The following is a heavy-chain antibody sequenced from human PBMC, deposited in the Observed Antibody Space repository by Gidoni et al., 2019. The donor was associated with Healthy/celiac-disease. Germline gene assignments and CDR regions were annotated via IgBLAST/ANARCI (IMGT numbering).Heavy chain of an antibody. D-gene: IGHD6-19*01. CDR2: IYYSGRT. J-gene: IGHJ6*02. V-gene: IGHV4-59*01. CDR3: ARDSLVAVAGYYYYGMDV. CDR1: GGSISSYS. Sequence: QVQLQGSGPGLVKPSDTLSLTCTASGGSISSYSWSLIRQPPGKGLDLIGYIYYSGRTNYNPSLKSRVTISVDTSKNQFSLKLSSVTAADTAVYYCARDSLVAVAGYYYYGMDVWGQGTTVTVSS.